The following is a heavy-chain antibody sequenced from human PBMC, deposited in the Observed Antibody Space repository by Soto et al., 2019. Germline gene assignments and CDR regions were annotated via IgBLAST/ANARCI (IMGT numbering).Heavy chain of an antibody. CDR1: GFTFSSYW. J-gene: IGHJ6*02. CDR2: IKGDGSSA. V-gene: IGHV3-74*01. Sequence: GGSLRLSCRASGFTFSSYWLHWVRQAPGKGLVWVSRIKGDGSSASYADSVKDRFTISRDNAKNTLYLQMNSLGAEDTAVYWCARGIRNYYGVDVRGQRTTVTVSS. CDR3: ARGIRNYYGVDV.